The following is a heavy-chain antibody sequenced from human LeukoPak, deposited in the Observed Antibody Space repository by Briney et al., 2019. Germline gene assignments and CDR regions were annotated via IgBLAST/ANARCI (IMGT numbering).Heavy chain of an antibody. J-gene: IGHJ4*02. CDR2: MNPNSGDT. CDR3: ARRSAYGSGSYYVDY. V-gene: IGHV1-8*03. D-gene: IGHD3-10*01. CDR1: GYTFTSYD. Sequence: ASVKVSCKASGYTFTSYDINWVRQATGQGLEWMGWMNPNSGDTGYAQKFQGRVAITRNTSITTTYMELSSLRSEDTAVYYCARRSAYGSGSYYVDYWGQGTLVTVSS.